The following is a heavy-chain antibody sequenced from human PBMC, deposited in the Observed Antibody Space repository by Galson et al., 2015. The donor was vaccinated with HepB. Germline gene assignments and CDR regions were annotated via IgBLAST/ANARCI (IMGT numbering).Heavy chain of an antibody. V-gene: IGHV3-30-3*01. CDR3: ARDQIVVVITFYYYYGMDV. J-gene: IGHJ6*02. CDR1: GFTFSSYA. D-gene: IGHD3-22*01. Sequence: SLRLSCAASGFTFSSYAMHWVRQAPGKGLEWVAVISYDGSNKYYADSVKGRFTISRDNSKNTLYLQMNSLRAEDTAVYYCARDQIVVVITFYYYYGMDVWGQGTTVTVSS. CDR2: ISYDGSNK.